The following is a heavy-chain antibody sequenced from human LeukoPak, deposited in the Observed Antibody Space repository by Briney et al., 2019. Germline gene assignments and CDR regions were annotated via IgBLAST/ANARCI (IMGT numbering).Heavy chain of an antibody. Sequence: GGSLRLSCEDSGFTFRSYEMNWVRQAPGKGLEWIAYLSSSGSAFSYADSVKGRFTISRDNSKNTLYLQMNSLRAEDTAVYYCATGYDILTGYAPDYWGQGTLVTVSS. V-gene: IGHV3-48*03. CDR1: GFTFRSYE. D-gene: IGHD3-9*01. J-gene: IGHJ4*02. CDR2: LSSSGSAF. CDR3: ATGYDILTGYAPDY.